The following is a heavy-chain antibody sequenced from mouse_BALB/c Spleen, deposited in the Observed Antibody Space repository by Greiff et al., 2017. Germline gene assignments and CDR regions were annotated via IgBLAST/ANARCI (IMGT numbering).Heavy chain of an antibody. J-gene: IGHJ2*01. CDR1: GYTFTSYW. Sequence: VKLQQPGAELVKPGASVKLSCKASGYTFTSYWMHWVKQRPGQGLEWIGEINPSNGRTNYNEKFKSKATLTVDKSSSTAYMQLSSLTSEDSAVYYCARRGMITTDYWGQGTTLTVSS. V-gene: IGHV1S81*02. D-gene: IGHD2-4*01. CDR3: ARRGMITTDY. CDR2: INPSNGRT.